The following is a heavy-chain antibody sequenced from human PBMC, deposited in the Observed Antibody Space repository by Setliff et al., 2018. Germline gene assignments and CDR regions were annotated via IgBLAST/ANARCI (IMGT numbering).Heavy chain of an antibody. D-gene: IGHD3-3*01. J-gene: IGHJ6*04. Sequence: ASVKVSCKASGYTFTSYGISWVRQAPGQGLEWMGWISAYNGNTNYAQKLQGRVTMTTDTSTSTAYMELRSLRSDDTAVYYCASDGQGNYNFWSGSYYYYGMDVWGKGTTVT. CDR3: ASDGQGNYNFWSGSYYYYGMDV. V-gene: IGHV1-18*01. CDR1: GYTFTSYG. CDR2: ISAYNGNT.